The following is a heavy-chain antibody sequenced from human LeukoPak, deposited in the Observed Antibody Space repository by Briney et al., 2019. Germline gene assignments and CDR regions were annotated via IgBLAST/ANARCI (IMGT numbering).Heavy chain of an antibody. CDR2: IYSGGET. CDR1: GFTVSSNY. Sequence: GGSLRLSCAASGFTVSSNYMSWVRQAPGKGLEWVSIIYSGGETYYADSVKGRFTISRDNSKNTLYLQMNSPRAEDTAVYYCARDRPPQGIAVAAWGQGTLVTVSS. J-gene: IGHJ5*02. V-gene: IGHV3-66*01. CDR3: ARDRPPQGIAVAA. D-gene: IGHD6-19*01.